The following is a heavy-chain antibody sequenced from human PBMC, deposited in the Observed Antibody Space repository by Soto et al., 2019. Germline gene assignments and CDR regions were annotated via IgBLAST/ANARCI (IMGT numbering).Heavy chain of an antibody. D-gene: IGHD3-9*01. CDR1: GYTFTGYY. V-gene: IGHV1-2*02. Sequence: ASVEVSCKASGYTFTGYYMHWVRQAPGRGLEWMGWINPNSGDTEYAQNFQGRVTMTRDTSFNLVYMEMSGLMSDDTAVYYCARDARGTRGFDEMDIWGQGTTVTVSS. CDR3: ARDARGTRGFDEMDI. J-gene: IGHJ6*02. CDR2: INPNSGDT.